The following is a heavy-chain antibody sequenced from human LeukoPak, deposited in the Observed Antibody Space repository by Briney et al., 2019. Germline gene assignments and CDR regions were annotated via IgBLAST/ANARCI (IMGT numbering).Heavy chain of an antibody. V-gene: IGHV3-7*02. Sequence: GSLRLSCVVSGFTLSNSWMSWARQAPGKGLEWVANIKPDGSEAYYADSVKGRFTISRDNARNSLYLQMNSLRAEDTAVYYCARGGLPKPFDYWGQGTLVTVSS. CDR3: ARGGLPKPFDY. D-gene: IGHD1-14*01. CDR2: IKPDGSEA. J-gene: IGHJ4*02. CDR1: GFTLSNSW.